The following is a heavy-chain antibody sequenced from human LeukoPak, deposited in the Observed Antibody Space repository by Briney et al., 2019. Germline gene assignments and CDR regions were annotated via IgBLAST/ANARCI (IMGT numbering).Heavy chain of an antibody. D-gene: IGHD3-22*01. CDR2: INPSSGGT. Sequence: GASVKVSCKASGYTFTDYYIHWVRQAPGQGLEWMGWINPSSGGTSYAQKFQGRVTMTRDTSISTAYMELSRLRSDDTAVYYCARLGRTYYYDSSGYLGDAFDIWGQGTMVTVSS. CDR1: GYTFTDYY. V-gene: IGHV1-2*02. CDR3: ARLGRTYYYDSSGYLGDAFDI. J-gene: IGHJ3*02.